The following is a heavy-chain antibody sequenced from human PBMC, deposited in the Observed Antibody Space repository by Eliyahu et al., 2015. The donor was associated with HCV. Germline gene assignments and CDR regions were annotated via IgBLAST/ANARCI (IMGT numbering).Heavy chain of an antibody. CDR2: IDPSDSYT. CDR3: ARHLRSPVDPSSSWFDP. J-gene: IGHJ5*02. Sequence: EVQLVQSGAEVKKPGESLRISCKGSGYSFTSYWISWVRQMPGKGLEWMGRIDPSDSYTNYSPSFQGHVTISADKSISTAYLQWSSLKASDTAMYYCARHLRSPVDPSSSWFDPWGQGTLVTVSS. D-gene: IGHD4-23*01. V-gene: IGHV5-10-1*03. CDR1: GYSFTSYW.